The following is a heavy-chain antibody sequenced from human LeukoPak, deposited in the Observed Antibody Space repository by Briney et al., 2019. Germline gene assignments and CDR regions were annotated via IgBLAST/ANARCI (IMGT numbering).Heavy chain of an antibody. J-gene: IGHJ4*02. V-gene: IGHV3-7*04. D-gene: IGHD3-16*01. Sequence: PGGSLRLSCAASEFTFSNYWMSWVRQAPGKGLEWVANMNQYGNEKFYVDSVKGRFTISRDNAKNSLYLQMTSLRAEDTAVYYCARANDYVWHYWGQGTLVTVSS. CDR1: EFTFSNYW. CDR3: ARANDYVWHY. CDR2: MNQYGNEK.